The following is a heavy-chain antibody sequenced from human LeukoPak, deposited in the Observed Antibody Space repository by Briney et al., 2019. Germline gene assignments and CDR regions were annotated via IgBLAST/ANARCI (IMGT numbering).Heavy chain of an antibody. Sequence: KPSETLSLTCSVSGGSVSSYYWSWIRQPAGKGLEWIGRIYPSGTTHYNPSLKSRVTMSVDTSKNQFSLKVTSVTAADTAVYYCADDYGDWGQGTLATVSS. J-gene: IGHJ4*02. CDR2: IYPSGTT. CDR3: ADDYGD. V-gene: IGHV4-4*07. D-gene: IGHD4-17*01. CDR1: GGSVSSYY.